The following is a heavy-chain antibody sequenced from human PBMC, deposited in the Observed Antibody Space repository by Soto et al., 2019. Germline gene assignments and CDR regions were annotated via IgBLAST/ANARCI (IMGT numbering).Heavy chain of an antibody. J-gene: IGHJ4*02. CDR3: ARVLCYYDSSGYPDY. V-gene: IGHV4-59*01. D-gene: IGHD3-22*01. CDR1: AGSRSIYY. Sequence: ETLSLTCTISAGSRSIYYWSWIRQPPGKGLEWIGYIYYSGSTNYNPSLKSRVTISVDTSKNQFSLKLSSVTAADTALYYCARVLCYYDSSGYPDYWGQGTLVIVSS. CDR2: IYYSGST.